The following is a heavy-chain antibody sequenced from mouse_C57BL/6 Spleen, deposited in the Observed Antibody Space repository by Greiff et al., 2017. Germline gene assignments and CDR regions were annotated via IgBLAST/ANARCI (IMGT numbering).Heavy chain of an antibody. V-gene: IGHV3-8*01. Sequence: EVKLMESGPGLAQPSQTLSLTCSVTGYSITSDYWNWIRKFPGNKLEYMGYISYSGSNYYNPSPKSRISITRDTSNNQYYLQLNSLTTDDTATYYCASSSYVGWYYFDYWGQGTTLTVSS. D-gene: IGHD1-1*01. CDR3: ASSSYVGWYYFDY. J-gene: IGHJ2*01. CDR2: ISYSGSN. CDR1: GYSITSDY.